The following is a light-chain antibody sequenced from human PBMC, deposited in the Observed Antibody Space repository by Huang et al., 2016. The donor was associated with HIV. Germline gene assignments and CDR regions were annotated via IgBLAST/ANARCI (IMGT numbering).Light chain of an antibody. CDR2: LGS. J-gene: IGKJ1*01. CDR3: MQALQTPRT. CDR1: QSLLHSNGYTY. Sequence: DIVMTQSPLSLPVSPGESASISCRSSQSLLHSNGYTYLDWYVQKPGQSPQLLIYLGSLRASGVPDRFSGSGSVTDFTLKVNRVEAEDVGIYYCMQALQTPRTFGQGTKVEIK. V-gene: IGKV2-28*01.